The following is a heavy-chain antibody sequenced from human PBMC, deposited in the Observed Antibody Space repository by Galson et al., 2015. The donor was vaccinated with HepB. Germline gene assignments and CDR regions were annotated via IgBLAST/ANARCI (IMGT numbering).Heavy chain of an antibody. CDR3: TTHARDGGVPHYYYYGMDV. Sequence: SLRLSCAASGFTFSNAWMNWVRQAPGKGLEWVGRIKSKTDGGTTDYAAPVKGRFTISRDDSKNTLYLQMNSLKTEDTAVYYCTTHARDGGVPHYYYYGMDVWGQGTTVTVSS. D-gene: IGHD3-16*01. J-gene: IGHJ6*02. CDR2: IKSKTDGGTT. CDR1: GFTFSNAW. V-gene: IGHV3-15*07.